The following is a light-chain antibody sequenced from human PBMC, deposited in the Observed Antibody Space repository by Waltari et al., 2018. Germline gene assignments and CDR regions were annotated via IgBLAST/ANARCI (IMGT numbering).Light chain of an antibody. Sequence: ETVMTQSPATLSMSPGETATLSCRASQYIVRYLAWYQQRPGQAPRLLIYGASSIATGVPARFSVSWSGTHFSLTISSLQSEDFAVYFCLQYGDWPPLTFGQGSKVEFK. CDR3: LQYGDWPPLT. V-gene: IGKV3-15*01. J-gene: IGKJ1*01. CDR2: GAS. CDR1: QYIVRY.